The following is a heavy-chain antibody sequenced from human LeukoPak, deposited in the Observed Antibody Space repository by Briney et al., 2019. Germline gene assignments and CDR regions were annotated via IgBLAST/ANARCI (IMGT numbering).Heavy chain of an antibody. J-gene: IGHJ4*02. Sequence: SETLSLTCTVSGGSISSSSYYWGWIRQPPGKGRERIGSIYYSGSTYHNPSLKSRVTISVDTSKNQFSLKLSSVTAADTAVYYCARLHGSGSFDYWGQGTLVTVSS. CDR2: IYYSGST. D-gene: IGHD3-10*01. CDR1: GGSISSSSYY. CDR3: ARLHGSGSFDY. V-gene: IGHV4-39*01.